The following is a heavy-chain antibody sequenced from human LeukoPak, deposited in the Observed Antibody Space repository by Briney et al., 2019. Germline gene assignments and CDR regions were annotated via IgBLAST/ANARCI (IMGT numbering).Heavy chain of an antibody. J-gene: IGHJ4*02. CDR1: GYTFTSYG. V-gene: IGHV1-18*01. D-gene: IGHD3-3*01. CDR3: ARVSERITIFGVVIAYFDY. Sequence: GASVKVSCKASGYTFTSYGISWVRQAPGQGLEWMGWFSAYNGNTNYAQKLQGRVTMTTDTSTSTAYMELRSLRSDDTAVYYCARVSERITIFGVVIAYFDYWGQGTLVTVSS. CDR2: FSAYNGNT.